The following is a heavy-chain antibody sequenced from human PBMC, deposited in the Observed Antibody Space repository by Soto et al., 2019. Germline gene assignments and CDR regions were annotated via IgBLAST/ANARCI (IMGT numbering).Heavy chain of an antibody. Sequence: QVQLVESGGGVVQPGRSLRLSCAASGFTFSSYGMHWVRQAPGKGLEWVAVISYDGSNKYYADSVKGRFTISRDNSKNTLYLQMNSLRAEDTAVYYCAKGGQAEWELPVGWGQGTLAPVSS. CDR1: GFTFSSYG. D-gene: IGHD1-26*01. J-gene: IGHJ4*02. V-gene: IGHV3-30*18. CDR3: AKGGQAEWELPVG. CDR2: ISYDGSNK.